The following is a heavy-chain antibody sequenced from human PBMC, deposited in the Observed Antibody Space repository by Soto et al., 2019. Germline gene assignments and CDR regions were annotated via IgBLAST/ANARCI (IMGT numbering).Heavy chain of an antibody. V-gene: IGHV3-43*01. J-gene: IGHJ4*02. CDR1: GFTFDDYT. Sequence: GGSLRLSCAASGFTFDDYTMHWVRQAPGKGLEWVSLISWDGGSTYYADSVKGRFTISRDNSKNSLYLQMNSLRTEDTALYYCAKDIAQEITFGGVIGRFDYWGQGTLVTVSS. CDR2: ISWDGGST. CDR3: AKDIAQEITFGGVIGRFDY. D-gene: IGHD3-16*02.